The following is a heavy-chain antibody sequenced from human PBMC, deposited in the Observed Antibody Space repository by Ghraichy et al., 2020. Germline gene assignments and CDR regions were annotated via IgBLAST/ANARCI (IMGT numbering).Heavy chain of an antibody. CDR2: ISYDGSNK. CDR3: ARCPGYSSGWYELDY. CDR1: GFTFSSYA. V-gene: IGHV3-30-3*01. D-gene: IGHD6-19*01. J-gene: IGHJ4*02. Sequence: GESLNISCAASGFTFSSYAMHWVRQAPGKGLEWVAVISYDGSNKYYADSVKGRFTISRDNSKNTLYLQMNSLRAEDTAVYYCARCPGYSSGWYELDYWGQGTLVTVSS.